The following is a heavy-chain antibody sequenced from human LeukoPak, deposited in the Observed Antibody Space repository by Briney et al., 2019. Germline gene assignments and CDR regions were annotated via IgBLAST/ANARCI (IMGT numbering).Heavy chain of an antibody. CDR1: GYTFTSYY. D-gene: IGHD3-22*01. CDR2: INPSGGST. CDR3: ARSSITMIVVVITAPPDY. Sequence: GASVKVSCKASGYTFTSYYMHWVRQAPGQGPEWMGIINPSGGSTSYAQKFQGRVTMTRDTSTSTVYMELSSLRSEDTAVYYCARSSITMIVVVITAPPDYWGQGTLVTVSS. V-gene: IGHV1-46*01. J-gene: IGHJ4*02.